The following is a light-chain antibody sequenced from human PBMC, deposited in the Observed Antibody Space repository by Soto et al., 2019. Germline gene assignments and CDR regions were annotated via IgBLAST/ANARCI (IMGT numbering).Light chain of an antibody. CDR2: EGT. CDR3: CSYAGSRPYV. Sequence: QSALTQPASLSGSLGQSITFSCTGTSSDVGTYNLVSWYQHHPGKAPKLMIFEGTKRPSGVSDRFSGSKSGNTASLTISGLRAEDEADYCCCSYAGSRPYVFGTGTKVTVL. V-gene: IGLV2-23*01. CDR1: SSDVGTYNL. J-gene: IGLJ1*01.